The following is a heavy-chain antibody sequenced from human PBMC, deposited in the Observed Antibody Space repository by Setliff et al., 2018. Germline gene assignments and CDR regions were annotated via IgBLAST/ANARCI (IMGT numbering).Heavy chain of an antibody. CDR2: SNHGGST. CDR1: GESFSNNY. J-gene: IGHJ4*02. D-gene: IGHD3-3*01. CDR3: ARDPGFHSGTWSLDS. V-gene: IGHV4-34*01. Sequence: SETLSLTCSVYGESFSNNYWSWIRQTPGKGLEWIGESNHGGSTSYHPSLKSRLTMSVDTSKNQFSLKLTSVTAADTAVYYCARDPGFHSGTWSLDSWGQGRLVTVSS.